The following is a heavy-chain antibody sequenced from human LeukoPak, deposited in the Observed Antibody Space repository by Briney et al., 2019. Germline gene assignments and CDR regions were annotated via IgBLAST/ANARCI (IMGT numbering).Heavy chain of an antibody. V-gene: IGHV3-23*01. CDR2: ISGSGGST. CDR3: AKDRGGSYYDDAFDI. D-gene: IGHD1-26*01. CDR1: GFTFSSYG. J-gene: IGHJ3*02. Sequence: GGSLRLSCAASGFTFSSYGMSWIRQAPGKGLEWVSAISGSGGSTYYADSVKGRFTISRDNSKNTLYLQMNSLRAEDTAVYYCAKDRGGSYYDDAFDIWGQGTMVTVSS.